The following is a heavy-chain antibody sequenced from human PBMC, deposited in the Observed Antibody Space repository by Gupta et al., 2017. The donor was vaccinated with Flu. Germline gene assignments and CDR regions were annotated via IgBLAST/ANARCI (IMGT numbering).Heavy chain of an antibody. Sequence: QPPGKVLEWIGNIYYTGDTYYNPSLKSRVTISVDTSKNQFSLNLSSFIAADTAVYYCARHYAIFGVATTFDSWGQGTLLTVSS. J-gene: IGHJ4*02. CDR2: IYYTGDT. CDR3: ARHYAIFGVATTFDS. D-gene: IGHD3-3*01. V-gene: IGHV4-39*01.